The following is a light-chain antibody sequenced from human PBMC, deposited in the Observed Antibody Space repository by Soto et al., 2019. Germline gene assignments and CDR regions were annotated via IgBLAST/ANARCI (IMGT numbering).Light chain of an antibody. CDR2: NAS. Sequence: DIQMTQSPSTLSASVGDRVTITCRASQSISSWLAWYQQKPGKAPKLLIYNASSLESGVPSRFSGSGSGPEFPLPISSLQPDDFATYYCQQYNTDPYTFGEGTKLEIK. CDR3: QQYNTDPYT. V-gene: IGKV1-5*03. J-gene: IGKJ2*01. CDR1: QSISSW.